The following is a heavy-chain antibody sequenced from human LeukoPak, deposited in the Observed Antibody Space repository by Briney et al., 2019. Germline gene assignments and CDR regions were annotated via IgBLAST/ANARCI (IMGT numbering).Heavy chain of an antibody. J-gene: IGHJ4*02. CDR1: GFTVSSNY. CDR3: AREDGYCSGGNCYSYFDS. CDR2: IKKTGSET. D-gene: IGHD2-15*01. Sequence: GGSLRLSCVASGFTVSSNYMTWVRQAPGKGLEWVAYIKKTGSETYYVDSVKGRFTITRDNTRNSLFLQMYSLRAEDTAVYFCAREDGYCSGGNCYSYFDSWGQGTLVTVSS. V-gene: IGHV3-7*01.